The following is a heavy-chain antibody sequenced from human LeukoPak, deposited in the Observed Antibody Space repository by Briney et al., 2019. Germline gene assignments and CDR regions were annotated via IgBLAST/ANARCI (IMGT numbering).Heavy chain of an antibody. J-gene: IGHJ4*02. V-gene: IGHV3-30-3*01. CDR1: GFTFSSYA. Sequence: GGSLRLSCAASGFTFSSYAIHWVRQAPGKGLEWVAVISYDGSNKYYADSVKGRFTISRDNARNSLHLQMHSLRAEDTAVYYCVRDNPRCCGVVPANIDDYWGQGTLVTVSS. CDR3: VRDNPRCCGVVPANIDDY. CDR2: ISYDGSNK. D-gene: IGHD2-15*01.